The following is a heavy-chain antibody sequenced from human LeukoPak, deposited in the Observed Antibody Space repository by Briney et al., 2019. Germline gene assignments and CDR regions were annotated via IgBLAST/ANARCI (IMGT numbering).Heavy chain of an antibody. CDR1: GFIFISYA. V-gene: IGHV3-23*01. D-gene: IGHD4-17*01. Sequence: GWSLRLSCAASGFIFISYAISWVGQAPGKGLEGVSAISGSGGSTYYADSVKGRFTISRDNSKNTLYLQMNSLRAEDTAVYYGAKDTTVTTGVVDYWGQGTLVTVSS. CDR2: ISGSGGST. J-gene: IGHJ4*02. CDR3: AKDTTVTTGVVDY.